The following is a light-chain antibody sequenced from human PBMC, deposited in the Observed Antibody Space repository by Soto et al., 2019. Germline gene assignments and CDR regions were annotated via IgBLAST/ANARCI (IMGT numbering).Light chain of an antibody. CDR3: QQRSNWPLT. CDR2: DAS. J-gene: IGKJ5*01. Sequence: EIVLTHSPATLSLSPWERATLSFRASQSVSSYLAWYQQKPGQAPRLLIYDASSRATGIPARFSGSGSGTDFTLTISSLEPEDFAVYYCQQRSNWPLTFGQGTRLEI. V-gene: IGKV3-11*01. CDR1: QSVSSY.